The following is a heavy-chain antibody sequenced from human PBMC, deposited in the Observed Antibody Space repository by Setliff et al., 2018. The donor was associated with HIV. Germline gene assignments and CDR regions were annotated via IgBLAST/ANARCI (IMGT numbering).Heavy chain of an antibody. CDR2: IHTSGST. D-gene: IGHD3-10*01. J-gene: IGHJ4*02. CDR1: GGSISSHC. Sequence: PSETLSLTCTVSGGSISSHCWGWIRQPAGKGLEWIGHIHTSGSTKYNPSLKSRVTISADTSKNQFSLNLSSVTAAETAVYYCARVGYHGSGRYSFDYWGQGTLVTVSS. CDR3: ARVGYHGSGRYSFDY. V-gene: IGHV4-4*07.